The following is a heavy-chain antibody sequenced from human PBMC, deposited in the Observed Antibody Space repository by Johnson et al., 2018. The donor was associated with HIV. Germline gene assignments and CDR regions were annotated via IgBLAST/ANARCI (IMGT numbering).Heavy chain of an antibody. D-gene: IGHD7-27*01. J-gene: IGHJ3*02. CDR3: ARESRLGPLAHAFDI. Sequence: QMLLVESGGGLIQPGGSLRLSCAASGFTFSSYWMSWVRQAPGKGLEWVAVISYDGSNKYYADSVKGRFTISRDNSKNTLYLQMNSLRAEDTAVYYCARESRLGPLAHAFDIWGQGTMVTVSS. CDR2: ISYDGSNK. CDR1: GFTFSSYW. V-gene: IGHV3-30*03.